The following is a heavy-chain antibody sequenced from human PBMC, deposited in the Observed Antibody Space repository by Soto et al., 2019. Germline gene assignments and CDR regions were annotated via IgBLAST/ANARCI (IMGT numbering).Heavy chain of an antibody. J-gene: IGHJ4*02. V-gene: IGHV3-21*01. CDR3: ARDESAGSSTSN. CDR2: IDSSGRNV. D-gene: IGHD2-2*01. CDR1: GVGFSTYG. Sequence: EVQLMESGGGLVKPGGSLRLSCAASGVGFSTYGMNWLRQTPGKGPEWVSSIDSSGRNVYYADSVEGRFTTSRDNATTSLYLQMNSLRVEDKALSFCARDESAGSSTSNWGQGTRVTVSS.